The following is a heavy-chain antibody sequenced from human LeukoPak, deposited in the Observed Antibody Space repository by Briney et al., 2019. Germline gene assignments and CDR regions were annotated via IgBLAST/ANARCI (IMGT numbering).Heavy chain of an antibody. CDR2: IYYSGST. CDR1: GGSISSYY. Sequence: SETLSLTCTVSGGSISSYYWSWLRQPPGKGLEWIGYIYYSGSTNYNPSLKSRVTISVDTSKNQFSLKLSSVTAADTAVYYCARAPIAAAGPSDYYYYYYMDVWGKGTTVTISS. J-gene: IGHJ6*03. D-gene: IGHD6-13*01. V-gene: IGHV4-59*01. CDR3: ARAPIAAAGPSDYYYYYYMDV.